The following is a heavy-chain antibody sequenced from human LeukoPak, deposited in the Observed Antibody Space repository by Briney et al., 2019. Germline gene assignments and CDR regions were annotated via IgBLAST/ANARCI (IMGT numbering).Heavy chain of an antibody. V-gene: IGHV3-30*02. Sequence: PGGSLRLSCAASGFTFSSYGMHWVRQAPGKGLERVAFIRYDGSNKYYADSVKGRFTISRDNSKNTLYLQMNSLRAEDTAVYYCAKVIATYDILTGYYDYWGQGTLVTVSS. CDR2: IRYDGSNK. J-gene: IGHJ4*02. CDR3: AKVIATYDILTGYYDY. CDR1: GFTFSSYG. D-gene: IGHD3-9*01.